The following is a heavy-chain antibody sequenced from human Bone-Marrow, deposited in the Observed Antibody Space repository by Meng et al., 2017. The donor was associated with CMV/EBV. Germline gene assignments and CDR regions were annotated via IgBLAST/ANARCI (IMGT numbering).Heavy chain of an antibody. CDR3: AREGRKTAYDFWSGYWDPYYYYGMDV. J-gene: IGHJ6*01. D-gene: IGHD3-3*01. CDR1: GYTFTSYD. Sequence: ASVKVSCKASGYTFTSYDINWVRQATGQGLEWMGWMNPNSGNTGYAQKFQGRVTITRNTSISTAYMELSSLRSEDTAVYYCAREGRKTAYDFWSGYWDPYYYYGMDVWGQGTTVTVCS. CDR2: MNPNSGNT. V-gene: IGHV1-8*03.